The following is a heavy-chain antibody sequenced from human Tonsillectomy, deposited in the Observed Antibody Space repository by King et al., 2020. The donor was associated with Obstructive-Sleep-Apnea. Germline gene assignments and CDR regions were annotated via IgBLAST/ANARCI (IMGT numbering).Heavy chain of an antibody. Sequence: VQLQESGPGLVKPSQTLSLSCTVSCGSILSFSSSFSWIRQPPFPVLSCLVPISSPALPNSHPSLQLRVSISVDTSKNQFSLKLSSVTAADTAVYSCARAPMVRGIIRWFDPWGQGTLVTVSS. CDR2: ISSPALP. J-gene: IGHJ5*02. CDR1: CGSILSFSSS. D-gene: IGHD3-10*01. CDR3: ARAPMVRGIIRWFDP. V-gene: IGHV4-31*03.